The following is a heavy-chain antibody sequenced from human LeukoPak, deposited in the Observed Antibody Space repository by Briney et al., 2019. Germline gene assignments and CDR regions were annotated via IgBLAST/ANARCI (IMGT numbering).Heavy chain of an antibody. CDR1: GFTFSSYS. J-gene: IGHJ4*02. V-gene: IGHV3-21*01. D-gene: IGHD5-18*01. Sequence: PGGSLRLSCAASGFTFSSYSMNWVRQAPGKGLKWVSSISSSSSYIYYADSVKGRFTISRDNAKNSLYLQMNSLRAEDTAVYYCAREGGYSYGSLGYWGQGTLVTVSS. CDR3: AREGGYSYGSLGY. CDR2: ISSSSSYI.